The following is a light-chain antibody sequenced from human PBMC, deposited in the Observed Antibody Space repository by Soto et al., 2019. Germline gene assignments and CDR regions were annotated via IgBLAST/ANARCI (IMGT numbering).Light chain of an antibody. CDR1: QDIHVF. CDR2: SAS. J-gene: IGKJ4*01. V-gene: IGKV1-9*01. CDR3: QQYDNWPLT. Sequence: QRTQSPSTVSASFGDRVTIICRASQDIHVFLAWYQHKPGKAPRLLIDSASTLQSGVPSRFSGSRSGTEFTLTISSLQSEDFAVYYCQQYDNWPLTFGGGTKVDIK.